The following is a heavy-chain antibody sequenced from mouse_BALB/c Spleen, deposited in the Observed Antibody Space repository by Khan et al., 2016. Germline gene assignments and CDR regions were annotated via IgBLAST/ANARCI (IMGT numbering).Heavy chain of an antibody. CDR3: YRNNYDGGTLDG. V-gene: IGHV6-6*01. Sequence: EVKLEVSGGGFVQPGGSMKLSCAASGFNFSDAWMDWVRQSPEKGLEWVAEIRNKDNNHASYYDESVKGRFTISRDESKSSVYLQMNTLGAADTGNSDRYRNNYDGGTLDGWGEGTTVTVAS. CDR2: IRNKDNNHAS. D-gene: IGHD2-12*01. CDR1: GFNFSDAW. J-gene: IGHJ4*01.